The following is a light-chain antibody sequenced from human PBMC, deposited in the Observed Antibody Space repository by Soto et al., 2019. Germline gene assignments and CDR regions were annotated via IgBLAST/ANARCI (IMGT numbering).Light chain of an antibody. J-gene: IGKJ5*01. CDR3: QQYGTPRSVT. V-gene: IGKV3-20*01. CDR1: QSVDSNY. CDR2: GAS. Sequence: EIVLTQSPGTLSLSPGEEATLSCRASQSVDSNYLAWYQQKPGQTPRLIIYGASVRADGIPHRFSGSGFGTDFTLTISKVEPEDFAVYYCQQYGTPRSVTFGQGTRLDI.